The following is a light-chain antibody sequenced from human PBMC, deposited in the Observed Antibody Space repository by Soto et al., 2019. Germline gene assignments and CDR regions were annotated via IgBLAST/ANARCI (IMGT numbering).Light chain of an antibody. CDR3: QQYGSSPP. Sequence: EIALTQSPGALSLSPGELATLSCRASQSVSSSHLAWHQQKPRQAPRLLIYGASRSATGIPDRFSGRGSGTDIPLTISGLEPEDFTEYYCQQYGSSPPFGGGTKVDIK. CDR1: QSVSSSH. CDR2: GAS. V-gene: IGKV3-20*01. J-gene: IGKJ4*01.